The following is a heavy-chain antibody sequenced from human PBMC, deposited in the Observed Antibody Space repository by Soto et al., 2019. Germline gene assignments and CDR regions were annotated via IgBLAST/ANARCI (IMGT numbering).Heavy chain of an antibody. Sequence: PVGSLRLSCAASGYTFSIFAMSWFRQAPGKGLDWVSAISGSGGSTYSADSVKGRFTISRDNSKNTLYLQMSSLRAEDTAVYYCARGLSAGKGSPPDFWGQGSLVTVSS. CDR2: ISGSGGST. CDR1: GYTFSIFA. CDR3: ARGLSAGKGSPPDF. D-gene: IGHD6-13*01. V-gene: IGHV3-23*01. J-gene: IGHJ4*02.